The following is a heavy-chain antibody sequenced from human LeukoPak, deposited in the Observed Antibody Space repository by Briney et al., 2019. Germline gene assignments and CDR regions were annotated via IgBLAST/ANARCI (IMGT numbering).Heavy chain of an antibody. Sequence: GASLRLSCAASGFTFSNYAMSWARQAPGKGLEWVSAVSGRDDSTYYADSVKGRFTISRDTSKNTLYLQMNSLRAEDTAVYYCAKWGDYDILTGYYDSDYWGQGTLVTVSS. CDR2: VSGRDDST. CDR3: AKWGDYDILTGYYDSDY. D-gene: IGHD3-9*01. V-gene: IGHV3-23*01. CDR1: GFTFSNYA. J-gene: IGHJ4*02.